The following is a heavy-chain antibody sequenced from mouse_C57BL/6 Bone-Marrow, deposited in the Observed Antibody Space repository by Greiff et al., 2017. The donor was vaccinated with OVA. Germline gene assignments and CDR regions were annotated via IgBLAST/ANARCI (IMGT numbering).Heavy chain of an antibody. V-gene: IGHV5-9-1*02. CDR3: TRDNFYYFDY. J-gene: IGHJ2*01. Sequence: EVQLQQSGEGLVKPGGSLKLSCAASGFTFSSYAMSWVRQTPEKRLEWVAYISSGGDYIYYADTVKGRFTISRDNARNTLYLQMSSLKSEDTAMYYCTRDNFYYFDYWGQGTTLTVSS. CDR2: ISSGGDYI. D-gene: IGHD1-3*01. CDR1: GFTFSSYA.